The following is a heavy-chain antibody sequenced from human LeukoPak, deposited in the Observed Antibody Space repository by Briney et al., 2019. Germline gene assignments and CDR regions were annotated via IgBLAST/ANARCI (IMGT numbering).Heavy chain of an antibody. CDR3: ARIKGKTSGSYYFDN. V-gene: IGHV4-59*01. Sequence: SETLSLTCTVSGGSISSYYWSWIRQPPGKGLEWIGYICYSGSTNYNPSLKSRVTISVDTSKNQFSLKLSSVTAADTAVYYCARIKGKTSGSYYFDNWGQGTLVTISS. CDR2: ICYSGST. J-gene: IGHJ4*02. CDR1: GGSISSYY. D-gene: IGHD1-26*01.